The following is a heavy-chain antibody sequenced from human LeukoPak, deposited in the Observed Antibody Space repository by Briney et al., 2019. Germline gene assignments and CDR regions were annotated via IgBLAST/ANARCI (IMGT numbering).Heavy chain of an antibody. Sequence: SETLSLTCTVSGGSISSSSYYWGWIRQPPGKGLEWIGSIYYSGSPYYNPSLKSRVTISVDTSKNQFSLKLSSVTAADTAVYYCARGDGYNYNWFDPWGQGTLVTVSS. V-gene: IGHV4-39*07. CDR1: GGSISSSSYY. CDR3: ARGDGYNYNWFDP. D-gene: IGHD5-24*01. J-gene: IGHJ5*02. CDR2: IYYSGSP.